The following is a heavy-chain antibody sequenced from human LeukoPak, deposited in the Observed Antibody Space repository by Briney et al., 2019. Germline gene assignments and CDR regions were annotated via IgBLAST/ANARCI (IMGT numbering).Heavy chain of an antibody. CDR1: GGTFSSYA. CDR3: ARDRGIVGAGDAFDI. V-gene: IGHV1-69*13. D-gene: IGHD1-26*01. J-gene: IGHJ3*02. Sequence: SVKVSCKASGGTFSSYAISWVRQAPGQGLEWMGGIIPIFGTANYAQKFQGRVTIAADESTSTAYMELSSLRSEDTAVYYCARDRGIVGAGDAFDIWGQGTMVTVSS. CDR2: IIPIFGTA.